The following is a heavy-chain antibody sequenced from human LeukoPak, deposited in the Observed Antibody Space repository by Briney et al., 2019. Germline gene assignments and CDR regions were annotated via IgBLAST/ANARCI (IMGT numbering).Heavy chain of an antibody. D-gene: IGHD6-19*01. J-gene: IGHJ4*02. CDR2: IYSSGST. CDR3: AHSSGWYPYYFDY. Sequence: GGSLRLSCAASGFTVSSNYMSWVRQAPGKGLEWVSVIYSSGSTYYADSVKGRFTISRDNSKNTLYLQMNSLRAEDTAVYYCAHSSGWYPYYFDYWGQGTLVTVSS. V-gene: IGHV3-53*01. CDR1: GFTVSSNY.